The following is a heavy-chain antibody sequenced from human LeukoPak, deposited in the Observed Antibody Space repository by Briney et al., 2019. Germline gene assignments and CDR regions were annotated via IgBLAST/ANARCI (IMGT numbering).Heavy chain of an antibody. V-gene: IGHV1-18*01. Sequence: ASVKASCRASGYTFTSYGISWVRQAPGQGLEWMGWISAYNGNTNYAQKLQGRVTMTTDTSTSTAYMELRSLRSDDTAVYYCARDRGYLRPFDYWGQGTLVTVSS. CDR3: ARDRGYLRPFDY. J-gene: IGHJ4*02. CDR2: ISAYNGNT. CDR1: GYTFTSYG. D-gene: IGHD6-25*01.